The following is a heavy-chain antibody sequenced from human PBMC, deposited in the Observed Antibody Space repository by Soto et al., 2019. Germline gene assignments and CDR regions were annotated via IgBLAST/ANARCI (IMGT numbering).Heavy chain of an antibody. CDR3: ARGTGYSYGRADY. J-gene: IGHJ4*02. V-gene: IGHV3-33*01. CDR2: IWYDGSNK. Sequence: GGSLRLSCVASGFTFSSYGMHWVRQAPGKGLEWVAVIWYDGSNKYYGDSVKGRFTISRDNSKNTLYLQMSSLRAEDTAVYYCARGTGYSYGRADYWGQGTLVTVSS. D-gene: IGHD5-18*01. CDR1: GFTFSSYG.